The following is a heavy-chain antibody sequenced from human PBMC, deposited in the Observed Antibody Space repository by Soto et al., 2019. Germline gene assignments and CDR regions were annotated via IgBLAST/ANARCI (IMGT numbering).Heavy chain of an antibody. J-gene: IGHJ6*02. Sequence: LRLSCAASGFTFSSYAMSWVRQAPGKGLEWVSAISGSGGSTYYADSVKGRFTISRDNSKNTLYLQMNSLRAEDTAVYYCANGPPSIDFWSGLTTTYTYYYYGMDVWGQGTTVTVSS. CDR1: GFTFSSYA. CDR2: ISGSGGST. V-gene: IGHV3-23*01. D-gene: IGHD3-3*01. CDR3: ANGPPSIDFWSGLTTTYTYYYYGMDV.